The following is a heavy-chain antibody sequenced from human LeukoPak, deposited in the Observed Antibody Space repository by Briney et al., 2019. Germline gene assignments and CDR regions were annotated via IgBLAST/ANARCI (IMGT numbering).Heavy chain of an antibody. CDR1: GFTFTTFW. D-gene: IGHD6-13*01. Sequence: PGGSLRLSCAGSGFTFTTFWMTWVRQAPGKGLEWVSGIYSGGTTYYADSVKGRFTISRDNSKNTLYLQMNSLRAEDTAVYYCASGYSNAFDIWGQGTMVTVSS. CDR3: ASGYSNAFDI. V-gene: IGHV3-53*01. CDR2: IYSGGTT. J-gene: IGHJ3*02.